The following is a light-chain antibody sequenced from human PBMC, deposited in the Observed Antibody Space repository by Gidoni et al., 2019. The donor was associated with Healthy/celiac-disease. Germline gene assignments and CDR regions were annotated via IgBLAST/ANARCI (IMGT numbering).Light chain of an antibody. Sequence: EIVLTQSPATLSLSPGERATLSCRASQSVSSYLAWYQQKPGQATRLLIYDASNRATGIPARFSGSGSGTDFTLTISSLEPEDFAVYYCQQRSNWPPMYTFGQXTKLEIK. CDR2: DAS. J-gene: IGKJ2*01. V-gene: IGKV3-11*01. CDR1: QSVSSY. CDR3: QQRSNWPPMYT.